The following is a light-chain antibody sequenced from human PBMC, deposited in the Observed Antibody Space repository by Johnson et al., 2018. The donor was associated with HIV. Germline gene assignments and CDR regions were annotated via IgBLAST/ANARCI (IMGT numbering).Light chain of an antibody. V-gene: IGLV1-51*01. CDR2: GND. CDR1: NSNIGNNY. J-gene: IGLJ1*01. Sequence: QSVLTQPPSVSAAPGQKVTISCSGSNSNIGNNYVSWYQQLPGTAPKLLIYGNDKRPSGIPDRFSGSKSGTSATLGITGIQSGDEANYYCGTWDSSLSGVFGTGTAVTVL. CDR3: GTWDSSLSGV.